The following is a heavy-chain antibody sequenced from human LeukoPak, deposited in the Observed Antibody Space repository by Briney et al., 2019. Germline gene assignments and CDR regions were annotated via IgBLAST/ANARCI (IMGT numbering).Heavy chain of an antibody. J-gene: IGHJ4*02. CDR2: ISGSGGST. CDR1: GFTVSSNY. V-gene: IGHV3-23*01. Sequence: PGGSLRLSCAASGFTVSSNYMSWVRQAPGKGLEWVSGISGSGGSTYYADSVGRFSISRDNSNNTLYLQMTSLRAEDTAVYYCAKEGRGMGAATIDYWGQGTLVTVPS. CDR3: AKEGRGMGAATIDY. D-gene: IGHD1-26*01.